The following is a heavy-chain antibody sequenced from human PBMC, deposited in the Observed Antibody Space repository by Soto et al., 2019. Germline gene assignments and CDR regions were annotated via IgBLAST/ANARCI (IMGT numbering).Heavy chain of an antibody. Sequence: ASVKVSCKASGYTFSGFYMHWVRQAPGQGLEWMGLINPNSGGTKSAEKFQGRVTMTRETSIRTAYMELSRLTSDDTAVYYCASAAVTATAGLYXWGQGTQVTVSX. J-gene: IGHJ4*02. D-gene: IGHD2-21*02. V-gene: IGHV1-2*02. CDR3: ASAAVTATAGLYX. CDR2: INPNSGGT. CDR1: GYTFSGFY.